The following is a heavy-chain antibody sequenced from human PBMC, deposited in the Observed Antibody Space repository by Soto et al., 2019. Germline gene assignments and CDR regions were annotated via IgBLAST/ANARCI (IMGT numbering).Heavy chain of an antibody. CDR1: GFTFSDYS. D-gene: IGHD3-9*01. V-gene: IGHV3-48*04. CDR2: IFVTSTTI. CDR3: ARDKDWAFDY. J-gene: IGHJ4*02. Sequence: GGSLRLSCVASGFTFSDYSMVWVRQAPGKGLEWISYIFVTSTTIYYADSAKGRFTVSRDNTQNSLFLLMNSLRAEDTAIYYCARDKDWAFDYWGQGTLVTVSS.